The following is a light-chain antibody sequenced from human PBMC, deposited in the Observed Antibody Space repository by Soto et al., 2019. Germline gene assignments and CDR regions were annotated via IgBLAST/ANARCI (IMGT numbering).Light chain of an antibody. V-gene: IGLV1-40*01. J-gene: IGLJ2*01. CDR2: SNN. CDR1: SSNIGAGYD. CDR3: ATWDDSLSGVV. Sequence: QSVLTQPPSVSGAPGQRVTIFCTGSSSNIGAGYDVHWYQQLPGTAPKLLIYSNNERPSGVPDRFSGSKSGTSASLAISGLRSEDEADYYCATWDDSLSGVVFGGGTKLTVL.